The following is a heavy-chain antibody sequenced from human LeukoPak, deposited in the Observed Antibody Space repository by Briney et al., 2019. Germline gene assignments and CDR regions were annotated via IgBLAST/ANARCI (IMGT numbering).Heavy chain of an antibody. J-gene: IGHJ4*02. CDR2: IYSGGST. V-gene: IGHV3-53*01. CDR3: ARFPLLPGYCSSTSCLFDY. D-gene: IGHD2-2*01. Sequence: PGGSLRLSCAASGFTVSSNYMSWVRQAPGKGLEWVSVIYSGGSTYYADSVKGRFTISRDNSKNTLYLQMNSLRAEDTAVYYCARFPLLPGYCSSTSCLFDYWGQGTLVTVSS. CDR1: GFTVSSNY.